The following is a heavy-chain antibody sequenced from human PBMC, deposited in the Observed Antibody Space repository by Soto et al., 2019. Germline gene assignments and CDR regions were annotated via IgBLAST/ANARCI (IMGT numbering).Heavy chain of an antibody. D-gene: IGHD6-6*01. V-gene: IGHV1-18*01. CDR2: ISGFNGNT. J-gene: IGHJ5*02. Sequence: QVQLVQSGAEVKKPGASVKVSCKASGYSFTSYGIIWVRQAPGQGLEWMGWISGFNGNTNYAQKVQGRVTITTDTSTSTAYMERRSLRSDDTAVYYCAREWDIATLHGWFDPWGQGTLVSVSS. CDR3: AREWDIATLHGWFDP. CDR1: GYSFTSYG.